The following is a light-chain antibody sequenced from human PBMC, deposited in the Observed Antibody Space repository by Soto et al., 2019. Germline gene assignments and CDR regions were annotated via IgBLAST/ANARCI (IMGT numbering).Light chain of an antibody. J-gene: IGKJ5*01. CDR1: QSISSW. CDR3: KKYNSYSIT. V-gene: IGKV1-5*01. Sequence: DLQMTQSPSALCLSVVARVILTCRASQSISSWLAWYQQKPGKAPKLLIYDASSLESGVPSRFSGSGSGTEFTLTISSLQPDEFATYYCKKYNSYSITVGQGTRLEIK. CDR2: DAS.